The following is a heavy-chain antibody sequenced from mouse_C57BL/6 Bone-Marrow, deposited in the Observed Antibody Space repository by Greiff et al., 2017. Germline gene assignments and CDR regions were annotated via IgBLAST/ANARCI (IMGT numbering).Heavy chain of an antibody. J-gene: IGHJ3*01. V-gene: IGHV5-9-1*02. CDR1: GFTFSSYA. CDR3: TREGDYGREFAY. CDR2: ISSGGDYI. D-gene: IGHD1-1*01. Sequence: EVKLMESGEGLVKPGGSLKLSCAASGFTFSSYAMSWVRQTPEKRLEWVAYISSGGDYIYYADTVKGRFTISRDNARNTLYLQMSSLKSEDTAMYYCTREGDYGREFAYWGQGTLVTVSA.